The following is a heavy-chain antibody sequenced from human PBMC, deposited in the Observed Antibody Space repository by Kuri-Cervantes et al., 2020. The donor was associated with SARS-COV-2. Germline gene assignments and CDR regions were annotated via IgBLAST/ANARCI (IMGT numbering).Heavy chain of an antibody. J-gene: IGHJ5*02. CDR2: INSDGSST. Sequence: GESLKISCVASEFTFSDYYMSWIRQAPGKGLVWVSRINSDGSSTSYADSVKGRFTISRDNAKNTLYLQMNSLRAEDTAVYYCARGGRGVVVPAAKTNWFDPWGQGTLVTVSS. V-gene: IGHV3-74*01. CDR1: EFTFSDYY. D-gene: IGHD2-2*01. CDR3: ARGGRGVVVPAAKTNWFDP.